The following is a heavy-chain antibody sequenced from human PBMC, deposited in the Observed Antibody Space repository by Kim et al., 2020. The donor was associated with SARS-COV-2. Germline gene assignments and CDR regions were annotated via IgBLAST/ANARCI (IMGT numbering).Heavy chain of an antibody. CDR2: ITKNSATI. J-gene: IGHJ3*02. CDR1: GFTFSAYD. CDR3: VTDRWGGAFDI. D-gene: IGHD3-16*01. V-gene: IGHV3-48*02. Sequence: GGSLRLSCATSGFTFSAYDMNWVRLPPGKGLEWLSFITKNSATIYYADSVKGRFTVSRDNAKNSLYLQMNSLRDEDTGVYYCVTDRWGGAFDIWGQGRMV.